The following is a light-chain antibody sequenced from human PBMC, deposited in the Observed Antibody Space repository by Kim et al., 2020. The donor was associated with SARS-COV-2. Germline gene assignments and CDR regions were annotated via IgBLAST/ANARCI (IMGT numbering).Light chain of an antibody. V-gene: IGLV2-8*01. CDR2: EVN. CDR1: SSDVGGYNY. CDR3: SSYAGSNNWV. J-gene: IGLJ3*02. Sequence: QSVLTQPPSASGSPGQSVTISCTGTSSDVGGYNYVSWYQQHPGKAPKLMIYEVNKWPSGVPDRFSGSKSGNTASLTVSGLQAEDEADYYCSSYAGSNNWVFGGGTQLTVL.